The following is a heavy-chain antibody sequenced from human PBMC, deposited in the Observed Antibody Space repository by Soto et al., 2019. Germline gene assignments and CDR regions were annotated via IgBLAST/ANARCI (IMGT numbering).Heavy chain of an antibody. CDR3: AKAPISLDGSGYYFASFDY. CDR2: LSGSGSGS. J-gene: IGHJ4*01. Sequence: DVQLLESGGALVQLGGSLRLSCAASGFTFSRYAMNWVRQAPGKGLEWVSTLSGSGSGSYYPDSLRGRFTISRDNSKNTLYLQMNYLRAEDTAVYYCAKAPISLDGSGYYFASFDYWGHGTRVTVSS. V-gene: IGHV3-23*01. D-gene: IGHD3-22*01. CDR1: GFTFSRYA.